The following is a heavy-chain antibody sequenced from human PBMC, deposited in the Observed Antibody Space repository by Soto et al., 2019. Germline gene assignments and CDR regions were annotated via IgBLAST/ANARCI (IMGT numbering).Heavy chain of an antibody. V-gene: IGHV3-7*03. CDR1: GFSFSSHW. Sequence: GGSLRLSCAASGFSFSSHWMSWVRQAPGKGLEGVANIKQDGNDKRYVDSVKGRFTISRDNAKSSLYLQMNSLRAEDTAVYYCARYSYSSGPQDSWGQGTLVTVSS. D-gene: IGHD6-19*01. J-gene: IGHJ4*02. CDR3: ARYSYSSGPQDS. CDR2: IKQDGNDK.